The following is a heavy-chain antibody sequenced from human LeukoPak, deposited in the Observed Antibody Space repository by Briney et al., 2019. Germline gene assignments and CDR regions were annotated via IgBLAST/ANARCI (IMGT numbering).Heavy chain of an antibody. V-gene: IGHV3-7*01. D-gene: IGHD3-10*01. CDR3: GRHRSGSGTYFIDY. CDR2: MKKDGSET. CDR1: GFTSSSYS. Sequence: GGSLRLSCVVSGFTSSSYSMIWVRQALGKGLQWVANMKKDGSETNYVDSVKGRFTISRDNAKNSLYLQMNSLRAEDTAVYYCGRHRSGSGTYFIDYWGQGTLVSVSS. J-gene: IGHJ4*02.